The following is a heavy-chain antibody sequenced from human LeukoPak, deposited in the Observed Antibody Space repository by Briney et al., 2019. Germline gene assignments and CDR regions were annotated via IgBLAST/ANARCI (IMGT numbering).Heavy chain of an antibody. J-gene: IGHJ4*02. D-gene: IGHD3-3*01. V-gene: IGHV3-30*02. CDR2: IRYDGSNK. CDR1: GFTFSSYG. CDR3: AKDLLIREWLSTPSFDY. Sequence: GGSLRLSCAASGFTFSSYGMHWVRQAPGKGLEWVAFIRYDGSNKYYADSVKGRFTISRDNSKSTLYLQMNSLRSDDTAVYYCAKDLLIREWLSTPSFDYWGQGTLVTVSS.